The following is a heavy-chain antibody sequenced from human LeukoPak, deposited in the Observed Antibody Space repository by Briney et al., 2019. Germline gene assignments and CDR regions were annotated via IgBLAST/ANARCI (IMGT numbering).Heavy chain of an antibody. D-gene: IGHD6-19*01. CDR2: MNPNSGNT. CDR3: ARDIPLNSEQWLVQGDY. J-gene: IGHJ4*02. V-gene: IGHV1-8*03. CDR1: GYTFTSYD. Sequence: ASVKVSCKASGYTFTSYDINWVRQATGQGLEWMGWMNPNSGNTGYAQKFQGRVTITRNTSISTAYMELSSLRSEDTAVYYCARDIPLNSEQWLVQGDYWGQGTLVTVSS.